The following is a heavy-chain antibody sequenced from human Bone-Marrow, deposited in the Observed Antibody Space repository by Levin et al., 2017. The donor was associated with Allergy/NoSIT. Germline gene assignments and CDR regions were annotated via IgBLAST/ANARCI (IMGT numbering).Heavy chain of an antibody. J-gene: IGHJ4*02. Sequence: ASETLSLTCSVSGGSISNNYWSWLRQSPGKGLEWIGYIHHGGSTNYNPSLKSRVTISLDTSKNQFSLRLTSVTPADTAVYYCTRDDRDGYDFWGQGLLVTVAS. CDR3: TRDDRDGYDF. CDR2: IHHGGST. V-gene: IGHV4-59*01. CDR1: GGSISNNY. D-gene: IGHD5-24*01.